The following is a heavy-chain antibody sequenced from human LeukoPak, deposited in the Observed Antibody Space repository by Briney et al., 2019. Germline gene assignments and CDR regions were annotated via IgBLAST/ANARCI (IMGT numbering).Heavy chain of an antibody. D-gene: IGHD6-19*01. CDR3: ARGSSGWPYYFAY. Sequence: SETLSLTCSVSGGSFSSGSYYWSWIRQPPGKGLEWIGDIYYTGSTSYNPSLKSRVTISEDTSTSQFSLKVTSVTAADTAVYYCARGSSGWPYYFAYWGQGILVTVSS. CDR2: IYYTGST. CDR1: GGSFSSGSYY. V-gene: IGHV4-61*01. J-gene: IGHJ4*02.